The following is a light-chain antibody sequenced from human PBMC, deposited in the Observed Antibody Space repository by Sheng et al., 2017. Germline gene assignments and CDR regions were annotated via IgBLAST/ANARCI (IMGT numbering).Light chain of an antibody. Sequence: QFVLAQPASVSGSPGQSITIPCSGNRRDFENHELVSWYQQHPDKVPKLLIYEVRERPSGVSSRFSGSLSGDTASLTISGLQSEDEAVYFCCSYGRSPYWVFGGGTKVTVL. CDR1: RRDFENHEL. V-gene: IGLV2-23*02. CDR2: EVR. J-gene: IGLJ3*02. CDR3: CSYGRSPYWV.